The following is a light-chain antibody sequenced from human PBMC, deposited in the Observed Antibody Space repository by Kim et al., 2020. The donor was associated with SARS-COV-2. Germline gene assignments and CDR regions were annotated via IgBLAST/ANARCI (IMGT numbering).Light chain of an antibody. V-gene: IGKV3-15*01. J-gene: IGKJ1*01. CDR2: DAS. Sequence: EIVMTQSPPTLSVSPGERATLSCRASQSVSTNLVWYQQRPGQAPRLLIYDASTRATGIPARFSGSGSGTEFTLTVSSLQSEDFAVYYCQQYNNFRTFGQRTKVDIK. CDR3: QQYNNFRT. CDR1: QSVSTN.